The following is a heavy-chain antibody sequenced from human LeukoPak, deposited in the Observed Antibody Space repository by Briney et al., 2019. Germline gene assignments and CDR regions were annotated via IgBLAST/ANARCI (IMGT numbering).Heavy chain of an antibody. CDR2: IYPGDSDT. J-gene: IGHJ4*02. CDR3: ARFPGPTVVIKGDYYFDY. D-gene: IGHD3-22*01. V-gene: IGHV5-51*01. CDR1: GYSFTSYW. Sequence: GESLKISCKGSGYSFTSYWIGWVRQMPGKGLEWMGIIYPGDSDTRYSPSFQGQVTISADKSISTAYLQWSSLKASDTAMYYCARFPGPTVVIKGDYYFDYWGQGTLVTVSS.